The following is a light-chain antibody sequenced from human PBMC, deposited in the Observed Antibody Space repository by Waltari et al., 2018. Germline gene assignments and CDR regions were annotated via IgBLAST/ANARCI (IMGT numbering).Light chain of an antibody. J-gene: IGLJ3*02. V-gene: IGLV3-21*04. Sequence: SYVLTQPTSVSVAPGKTARITCGGNNIGSRSVHWYQQKPGQAPVLVIYDDSDRPSGISERFSGSNSGNTATLTISRVEAGDEADYSCQVWDSSSDQGMFGGGTKLTVL. CDR1: NIGSRS. CDR2: DDS. CDR3: QVWDSSSDQGM.